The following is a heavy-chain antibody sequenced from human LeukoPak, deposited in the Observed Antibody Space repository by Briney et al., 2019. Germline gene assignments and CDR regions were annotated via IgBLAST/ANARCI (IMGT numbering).Heavy chain of an antibody. D-gene: IGHD1/OR15-1a*01. V-gene: IGHV5-51*01. Sequence: GESLKISCKGSGYSFTTYWIGWVRQMPGKGLEWMGIIYPGDSDTRYSPSFQGQVTISADKSISTAYLQWSGLKASDTAMYYCARLPLGSPGTNAFDIWGPGTMVTASS. CDR2: IYPGDSDT. CDR3: ARLPLGSPGTNAFDI. CDR1: GYSFTTYW. J-gene: IGHJ3*02.